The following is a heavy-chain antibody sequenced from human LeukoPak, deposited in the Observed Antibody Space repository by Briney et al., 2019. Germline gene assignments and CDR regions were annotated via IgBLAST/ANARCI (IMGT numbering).Heavy chain of an antibody. J-gene: IGHJ4*02. D-gene: IGHD3-10*01. CDR1: GFTFSSYA. CDR3: ATAGTAPGDF. Sequence: GSLRLSCAASGFTFSSYAMHWVRQAPGKGLEWVAVISYDGSNKYYADSVKGRFTISRDDSKNTLYLQMNSLRTEDTAVYYCATAGTAPGDFWGQGT. V-gene: IGHV3-30*04. CDR2: ISYDGSNK.